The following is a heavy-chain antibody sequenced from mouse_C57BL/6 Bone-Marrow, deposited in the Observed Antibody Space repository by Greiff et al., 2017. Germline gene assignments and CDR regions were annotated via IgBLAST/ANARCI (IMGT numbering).Heavy chain of an antibody. CDR2: IYPRSGNT. V-gene: IGHV1-81*01. D-gene: IGHD3-2*02. J-gene: IGHJ3*01. Sequence: VKVVESGAELARPGASVKLSCKASGYTFTSYGISWVKQRTGQGLEWIGEIYPRSGNTYYNEKFKGKATLTADKSSSTAYMELRSLTSEDSAVYFCARGQVRVRPFFAYWGQGTLVTVSA. CDR1: GYTFTSYG. CDR3: ARGQVRVRPFFAY.